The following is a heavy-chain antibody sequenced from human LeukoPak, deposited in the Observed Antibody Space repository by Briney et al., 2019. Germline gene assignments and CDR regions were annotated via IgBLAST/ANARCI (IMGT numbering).Heavy chain of an antibody. D-gene: IGHD3-10*01. J-gene: IGHJ5*02. CDR2: GTS. CDR3: ARTGCYMVWGVQNWFDA. CDR1: GGSISTSYY. Sequence: SETLSLTCTVSGGSISTSYYWGWVRQAPGKGLEWIGSGTSYYNPSLKSRVTISVDTSRNQFSLKLTSVTAADTAVYYCARTGCYMVWGVQNWFDAWGQGTLGTVSS. V-gene: IGHV4-39*01.